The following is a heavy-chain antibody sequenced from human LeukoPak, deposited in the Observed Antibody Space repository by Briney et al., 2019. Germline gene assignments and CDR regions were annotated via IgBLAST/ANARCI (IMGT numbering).Heavy chain of an antibody. CDR2: ISGSGGST. V-gene: IGHV3-23*01. CDR3: ARLGWYDYTPNYYYYYGMDV. CDR1: GFTFSSYA. Sequence: GGSLRLSCAASGFTFSSYAMSWVRQAPGKGLEWVSAISGSGGSTYYADSVKGRFTISRDNAQNSLYLQMNSLRAEDTAVYYCARLGWYDYTPNYYYYYGMDVWGQGTTVTVSS. J-gene: IGHJ6*02. D-gene: IGHD4-11*01.